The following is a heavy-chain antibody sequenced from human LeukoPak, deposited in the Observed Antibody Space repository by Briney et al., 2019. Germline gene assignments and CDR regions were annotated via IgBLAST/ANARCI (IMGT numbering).Heavy chain of an antibody. D-gene: IGHD3-22*01. CDR2: IYYSGST. J-gene: IGHJ3*01. CDR1: GGSISSSSYY. V-gene: IGHV4-39*01. CDR3: ARHDSSGPYNAFDF. Sequence: SETLSLTCTVSGGSISSSSYYWGWIRQPPGKGLEWIGSIYYSGSTYYNPSLKSRLTISVDTSKNQFSLNLSSVTAADTAVYYCARHDSSGPYNAFDFWGQGTMVTVSS.